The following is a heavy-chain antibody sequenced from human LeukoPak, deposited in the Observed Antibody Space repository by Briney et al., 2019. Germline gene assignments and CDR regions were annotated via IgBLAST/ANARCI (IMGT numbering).Heavy chain of an antibody. D-gene: IGHD3-3*01. CDR2: IWYDGSDK. J-gene: IGHJ4*02. CDR3: ARRNGYYFDY. Sequence: PGGSLRLSCAASGFTFSNYGMHWVRQAPGKGLGWVAVIWYDGSDKYYADSVKGRFTISRDNSKNTLYLQMNSLRAEDTAVYYCARRNGYYFDYWGQGTLVTVSS. V-gene: IGHV3-33*01. CDR1: GFTFSNYG.